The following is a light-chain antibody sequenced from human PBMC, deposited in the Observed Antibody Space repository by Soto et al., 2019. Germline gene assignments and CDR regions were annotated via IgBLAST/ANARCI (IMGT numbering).Light chain of an antibody. CDR3: ASYTRTTTLV. Sequence: QSALTQPPSASGSPGQSVAISCTGTSSDVGGYNYVSWYQQHPGKAPKLMIYDVNNRPSGISYRFSGSKSGNTASLTISGLQAEDEADYYCASYTRTTTLVFGGGTKVTVL. J-gene: IGLJ2*01. CDR1: SSDVGGYNY. CDR2: DVN. V-gene: IGLV2-14*01.